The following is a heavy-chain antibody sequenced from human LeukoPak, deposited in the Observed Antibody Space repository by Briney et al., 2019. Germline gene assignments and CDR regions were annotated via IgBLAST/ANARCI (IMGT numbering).Heavy chain of an antibody. CDR2: IDWDDDK. CDR3: ARYYYDILTGYYFDY. V-gene: IGHV2-70*11. CDR1: GFSLSTSGMC. Sequence: SGPALVKPTQTLTLTCTFSGFSLSTSGMCVSWIRQPPGKALEWLARIDWDDDKYYSTSLKTRLTLSKDTSKNQVVLTMTNMDPVDTATYYCARYYYDILTGYYFDYWGQGTLVTVSS. J-gene: IGHJ4*02. D-gene: IGHD3-9*01.